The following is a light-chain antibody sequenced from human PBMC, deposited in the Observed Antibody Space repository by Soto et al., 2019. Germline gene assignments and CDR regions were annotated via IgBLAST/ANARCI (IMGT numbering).Light chain of an antibody. J-gene: IGKJ1*01. CDR1: QSISSR. V-gene: IGKV1-5*01. CDR2: DTS. CDR3: QQYNSYSWK. Sequence: RGNITFRASQSISSRLAWYQQKPGKAPRLLIYDTSSLESGIPARFSGSGSGTEFTLTISSLQPDDFAAYYCQQYNSYSWKFGQGTKVDIK.